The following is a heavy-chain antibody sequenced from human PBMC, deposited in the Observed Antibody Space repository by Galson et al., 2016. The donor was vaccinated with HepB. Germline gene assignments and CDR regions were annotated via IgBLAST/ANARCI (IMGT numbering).Heavy chain of an antibody. Sequence: SVKVSCKASGGTFSRFAISWVRQAPGQGLEWMGGMIPMLATAHYAQRFQGGVTVSADESTSTAYMELSSLRSDDTAVYYCARSFWGKYETGYYHYALDVWGQGTTVTVSS. CDR2: MIPMLATA. CDR3: ARSFWGKYETGYYHYALDV. J-gene: IGHJ6*02. D-gene: IGHD3-16*01. CDR1: GGTFSRFA. V-gene: IGHV1-69*13.